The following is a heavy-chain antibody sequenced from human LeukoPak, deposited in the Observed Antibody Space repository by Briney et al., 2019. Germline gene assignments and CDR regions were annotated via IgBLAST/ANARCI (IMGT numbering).Heavy chain of an antibody. CDR2: IYSGGNT. V-gene: IGHV3-66*04. J-gene: IGHJ4*02. Sequence: GGSLRRSCAASGFTVSSNYMSWVRQAPGKGLEWVSVIYSGGNTYYADSVKGRFTISRDNSKNTLYLQMNSLRAEDTAVYYCARLQGRLPNLFDYWGQGTLVTVSS. D-gene: IGHD4-11*01. CDR3: ARLQGRLPNLFDY. CDR1: GFTVSSNY.